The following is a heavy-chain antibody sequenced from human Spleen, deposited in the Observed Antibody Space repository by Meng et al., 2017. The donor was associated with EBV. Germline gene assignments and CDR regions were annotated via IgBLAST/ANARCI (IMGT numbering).Heavy chain of an antibody. D-gene: IGHD6-6*01. CDR1: GFLISTTGVG. CDR3: AHIIAARPFDY. CDR2: IYWDDDK. J-gene: IGHJ4*02. V-gene: IGHV2-5*02. Sequence: QITLKESGPTLVKPTXTLTLTCSFSGFLISTTGVGVGWIRQPPGKALEWLALIYWDDDKRYSPSPKSRLTITKDTSKDQVVLTMTNMDPVDAATYYCAHIIAARPFDYWGPGTLVTVSS.